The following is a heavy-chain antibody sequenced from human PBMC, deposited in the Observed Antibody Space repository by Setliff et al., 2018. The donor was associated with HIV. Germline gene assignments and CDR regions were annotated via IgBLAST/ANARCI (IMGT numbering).Heavy chain of an antibody. D-gene: IGHD3-16*01. CDR1: GGSISSTNYF. J-gene: IGHJ4*02. CDR3: VNPSGAMGDFDS. V-gene: IGHV4-39*01. CDR2: IYYHGST. Sequence: SETLSLTCTVSGGSISSTNYFWGWIRQPPGKGLEWIGTIYYHGSTYYNPSLKRRVTISIDKSKNQFSLQLTSVTAADTAVYYCVNPSGAMGDFDSWGQGTLVTVSS.